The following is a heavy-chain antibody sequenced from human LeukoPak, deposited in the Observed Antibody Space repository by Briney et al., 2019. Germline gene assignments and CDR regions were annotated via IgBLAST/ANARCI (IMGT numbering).Heavy chain of an antibody. CDR3: ARVGTVVRGGIDY. D-gene: IGHD4-23*01. V-gene: IGHV3-21*04. CDR1: GFTFSDYS. J-gene: IGHJ4*02. CDR2: ITSTGAYM. Sequence: GGSLRLSCEVSGFTFSDYSLNWVRQAPGKGLEWVSSITSTGAYMYYADSVKGRFTISRDNAKNSLYLQMNSLRAEDTAVYYCARVGTVVRGGIDYWGQGTLVTVSS.